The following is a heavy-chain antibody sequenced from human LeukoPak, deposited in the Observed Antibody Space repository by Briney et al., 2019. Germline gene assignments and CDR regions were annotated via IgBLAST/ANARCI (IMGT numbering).Heavy chain of an antibody. J-gene: IGHJ4*02. CDR1: GGTFSSYA. CDR3: ARLSSYDSSGYYLY. D-gene: IGHD3-22*01. CDR2: IIPIFGTA. Sequence: RASVKVSCKASGGTFSSYAISWVRQAPGQGLEWMGGIIPIFGTANYAQRFQGRVTITADESTSTAYMELSSLRSEDTAVYYCARLSSYDSSGYYLYWGQGTLVTVSS. V-gene: IGHV1-69*13.